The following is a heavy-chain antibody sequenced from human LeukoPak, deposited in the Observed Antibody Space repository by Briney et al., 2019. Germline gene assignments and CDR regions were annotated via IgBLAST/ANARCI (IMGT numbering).Heavy chain of an antibody. V-gene: IGHV3-23*01. CDR3: ATPPLNSYDSSGYYYDYYYYSGRDV. D-gene: IGHD3-22*01. CDR1: RYTFSSYA. CDR2: ISGSGGST. Sequence: GGSLRLSCAASRYTFSSYAMSWVRQAPGKGLEWVSAISGSGGSTYYADSVKGRFTISRDNSKNTLYLQMNSLRAEDTAVYYCATPPLNSYDSSGYYYDYYYYSGRDVWGQGTAVTVSS. J-gene: IGHJ6*02.